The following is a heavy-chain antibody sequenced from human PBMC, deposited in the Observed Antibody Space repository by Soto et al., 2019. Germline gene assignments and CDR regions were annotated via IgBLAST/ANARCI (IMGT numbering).Heavy chain of an antibody. CDR1: GGTFSSYA. Sequence: ASVKVSCKASGGTFSSYAISWVRQAPGQGLEWMGGIIPIFGTANYAQKFQGRVTITADESTSTAYMELSSLRSEDTAVYYCASPRPSSSSSLCMDVWGQGTTVTVSS. V-gene: IGHV1-69*13. CDR2: IIPIFGTA. J-gene: IGHJ6*02. CDR3: ASPRPSSSSSLCMDV. D-gene: IGHD6-6*01.